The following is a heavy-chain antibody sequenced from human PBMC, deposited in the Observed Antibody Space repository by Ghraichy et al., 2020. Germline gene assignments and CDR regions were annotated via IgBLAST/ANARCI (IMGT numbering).Heavy chain of an antibody. CDR3: ARDQYSSGWYSYYYYGMDV. CDR2: ISAYNGNT. J-gene: IGHJ6*02. D-gene: IGHD6-19*01. Sequence: ASVKVSSKASGYTFTSYGISWVRQAPGQGLEWMGWISAYNGNTNYAQKLQGRVTMTTDTSTSTAYMELRSLRSDDTAVYYCARDQYSSGWYSYYYYGMDVWGQGTTVTVSS. CDR1: GYTFTSYG. V-gene: IGHV1-18*01.